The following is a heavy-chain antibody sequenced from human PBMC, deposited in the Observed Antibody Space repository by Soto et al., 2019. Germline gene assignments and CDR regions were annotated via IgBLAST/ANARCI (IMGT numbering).Heavy chain of an antibody. J-gene: IGHJ5*02. CDR1: GYTFTSYA. D-gene: IGHD1-26*01. CDR2: INAGNGNT. CDR3: ARDWKVGATTSPQRDWFDP. Sequence: ASVKVSCKASGYTFTSYAMHWVRQAPGQRLEWMGWINAGNGNTKYSQKFQGRVTITRDTSASTAYMELSSLRSEDTAVYYCARDWKVGATTSPQRDWFDPWGQGTLVTVSS. V-gene: IGHV1-3*01.